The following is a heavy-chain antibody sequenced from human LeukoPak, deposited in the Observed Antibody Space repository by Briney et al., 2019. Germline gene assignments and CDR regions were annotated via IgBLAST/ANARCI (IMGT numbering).Heavy chain of an antibody. J-gene: IGHJ3*02. D-gene: IGHD2-15*01. CDR2: INHSGST. CDR1: GGSFSGYY. CDR3: ARGGRRYCSGGSCAFDI. Sequence: SETLSLTCAVYGGSFSGYYWSWIRQPPGKGLEWIGEINHSGSTNYNPSLKSRVTISVDTSKNQFSLKLSSVTAADTAVYYCARGGRRYCSGGSCAFDIWGQGTMVTVSS. V-gene: IGHV4-34*01.